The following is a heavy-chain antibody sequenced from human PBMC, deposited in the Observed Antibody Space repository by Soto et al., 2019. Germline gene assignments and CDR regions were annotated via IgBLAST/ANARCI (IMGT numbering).Heavy chain of an antibody. CDR1: GFSLSTSGVG. D-gene: IGHD2-21*02. Sequence: QITLKESGPTLVKPTQTLTLTCTFSGFSLSTSGVGVGWIRQPPGKALEWLALIYGDDDKRYSPSLRSRLTINQDTSKNXVXLXMXXMDPVDTATYYCIQSRCGGDCLQSYASHYYYGMDVWGQGTTVTVSS. CDR3: IQSRCGGDCLQSYASHYYYGMDV. J-gene: IGHJ6*02. V-gene: IGHV2-5*02. CDR2: IYGDDDK.